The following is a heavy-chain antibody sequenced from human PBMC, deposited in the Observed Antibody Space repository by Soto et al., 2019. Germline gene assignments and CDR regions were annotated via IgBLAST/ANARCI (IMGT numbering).Heavy chain of an antibody. J-gene: IGHJ6*02. CDR2: IGTAGDP. V-gene: IGHV3-13*05. CDR1: GFTFSSYD. Sequence: LRLSCAASGFTFSSYDMHWVRQATGKGLEWVSAIGTAGDPYYPGSVKGRFTISRENAKNSLYLQMNSLRAGDTAVYYCARGSYDFWSGSPGGMDVWGQGTTVTVSS. D-gene: IGHD3-3*01. CDR3: ARGSYDFWSGSPGGMDV.